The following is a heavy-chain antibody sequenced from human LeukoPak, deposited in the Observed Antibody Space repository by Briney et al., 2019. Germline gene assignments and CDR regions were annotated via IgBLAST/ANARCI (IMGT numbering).Heavy chain of an antibody. Sequence: PGRSLRLSCAASGFTFSSYAMHWVRQAPGKGLEWVAVISYDGSNKYYADSVKGRFTISRDNSKNTLYLHTNSLRAEDTAVYYCARSAGYCSSTSCYYYDYWGQGTLVTVSS. D-gene: IGHD2-2*01. CDR2: ISYDGSNK. V-gene: IGHV3-30*04. CDR3: ARSAGYCSSTSCYYYDY. CDR1: GFTFSSYA. J-gene: IGHJ4*02.